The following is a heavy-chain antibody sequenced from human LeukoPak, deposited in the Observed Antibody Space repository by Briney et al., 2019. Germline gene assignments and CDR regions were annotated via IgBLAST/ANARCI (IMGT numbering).Heavy chain of an antibody. Sequence: GGSLRLSCAASGFIFSDHYMDWVRQAPGKGLEWVAFIRYDGSNKYYADSVKGRFTISRDNSKNTLYLQMNSLRAEDTAVYYCASKPKYTVNPVDVWGKGTTVTVSS. CDR1: GFIFSDHY. CDR2: IRYDGSNK. J-gene: IGHJ6*04. D-gene: IGHD4-11*01. V-gene: IGHV3-30*02. CDR3: ASKPKYTVNPVDV.